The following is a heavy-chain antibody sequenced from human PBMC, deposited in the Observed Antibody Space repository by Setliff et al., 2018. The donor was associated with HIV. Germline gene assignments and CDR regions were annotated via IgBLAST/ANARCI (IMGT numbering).Heavy chain of an antibody. CDR1: GDSISSSNW. Sequence: GTLSLTCAVPGDSISSSNWWNWVRQPPGKGLEWIGEIHHGGTTNYNPSLKSRLSILLDKSNNQLSLKVTSVTAADTAVYYCARDTNYGDNIWAFDMWGQGTKVTVSS. V-gene: IGHV4-4*02. CDR2: IHHGGTT. CDR3: ARDTNYGDNIWAFDM. D-gene: IGHD4-17*01. J-gene: IGHJ3*02.